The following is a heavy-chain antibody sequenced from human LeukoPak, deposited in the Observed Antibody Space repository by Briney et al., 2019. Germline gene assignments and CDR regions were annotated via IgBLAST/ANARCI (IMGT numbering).Heavy chain of an antibody. V-gene: IGHV4-39*07. CDR2: IYYSGST. CDR1: GGSISSSSYY. CDR3: ARGVVAAAGRTFDF. J-gene: IGHJ4*02. D-gene: IGHD6-13*01. Sequence: SETLSLTCTVSGGSISSSSYYWGWIRQPPGKGLEWIGSIYYSGSTNCNPSLKSRVTISLDTSKNQFSLKLSSVTAADTAVYYCARGVVAAAGRTFDFWGQGTLVTVSS.